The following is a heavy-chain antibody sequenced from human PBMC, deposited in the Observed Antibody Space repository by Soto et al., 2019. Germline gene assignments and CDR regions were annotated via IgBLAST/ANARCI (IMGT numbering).Heavy chain of an antibody. CDR2: IHYTGSI. CDR3: VREDDGGDRDYYGLDV. J-gene: IGHJ6*02. D-gene: IGHD2-21*02. V-gene: IGHV4-30-4*01. Sequence: QVQLQESGPGLVRPSQTLSLTCTVSGGSMNSEHYHWTWIRQAPGKGLEWIGYIHYTGSIRYNPSLQGRITMSVDTSKNLFSLNLSSVTAADTAVYFCVREDDGGDRDYYGLDVWGQGTTVTVSS. CDR1: GGSMNSEHYH.